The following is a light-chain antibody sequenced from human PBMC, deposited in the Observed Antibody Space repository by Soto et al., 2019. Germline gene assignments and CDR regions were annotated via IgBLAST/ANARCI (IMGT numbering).Light chain of an antibody. V-gene: IGKV3-20*01. CDR1: QSVSNNY. CDR2: GST. J-gene: IGKJ2*01. CDR3: RQYGSSPPYT. Sequence: EVVLTQSPGTLSLSPGERASLSCRASQSVSNNYLAWYQQKPGQSPTLLIFGSTDRATGIPDRFSGSGSGTDFPLTISRLEPEDFAVYYCRQYGSSPPYTFGQGTKLEIK.